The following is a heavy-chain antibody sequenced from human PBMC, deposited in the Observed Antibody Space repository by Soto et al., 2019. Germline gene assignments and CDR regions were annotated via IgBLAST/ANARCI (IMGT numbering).Heavy chain of an antibody. D-gene: IGHD6-19*01. J-gene: IGHJ4*02. CDR1: GFTFSDYT. CDR3: ARRASGYFGY. CDR2: ILSDHNT. Sequence: EVQLLESGGGVVQPGGSLTLSCAASGFTFSDYTMSWVRQAPGKVLECVSVILSDHNTYYADSVRGRFTLSRDNSKNTLYLEMNSLRAEDTAVYYCARRASGYFGYWGQGTLVTVSS. V-gene: IGHV3-23*03.